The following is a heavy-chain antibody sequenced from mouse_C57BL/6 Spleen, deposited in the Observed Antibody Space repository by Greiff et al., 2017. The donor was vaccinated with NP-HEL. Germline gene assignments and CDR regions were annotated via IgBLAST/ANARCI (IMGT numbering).Heavy chain of an antibody. CDR3: ARGGDGFTDAMDY. D-gene: IGHD1-1*01. Sequence: EVNLVESEGGLVQPGSSMKLSCTASGFTFSDYYMAWVRQVPEKGLEWVANINYDGSSTYYLDSLKSRFIISRDNAKNILYLQMSSLKSEDTATYYCARGGDGFTDAMDYWGQGTSVTVSS. CDR2: INYDGSST. CDR1: GFTFSDYY. J-gene: IGHJ4*01. V-gene: IGHV5-16*01.